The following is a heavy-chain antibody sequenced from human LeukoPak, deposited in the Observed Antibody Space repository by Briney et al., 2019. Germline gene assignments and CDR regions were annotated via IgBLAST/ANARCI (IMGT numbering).Heavy chain of an antibody. CDR1: GGSISSSNYY. V-gene: IGHV4-39*01. J-gene: IGHJ4*02. CDR3: ARGGGSTVTIPY. Sequence: SETLSLTCTVSGGSISSSNYYWGWVRQSPGKGLEWIGNIYSSGNTYYNASLKSRVTMYIDTSKNQFSLKLSSVTAADTAMYYCARGGGSTVTIPYWGQGTLVTVSS. CDR2: IYSSGNT. D-gene: IGHD4-17*01.